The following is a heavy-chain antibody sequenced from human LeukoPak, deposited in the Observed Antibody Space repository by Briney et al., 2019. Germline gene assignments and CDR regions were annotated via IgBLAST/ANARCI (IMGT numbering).Heavy chain of an antibody. J-gene: IGHJ4*02. CDR1: GYSISSNNW. CDR3: ARNQAVAANRGAFDI. D-gene: IGHD6-19*01. Sequence: SDTLSLTCAVSGYSISSNNWWAWIRQPPGKGLEWIGYIYYSGSTYYNPYNPSLTSRVTMSVDTSKNQFSLKLDSVTEIDTAMYYCARNQAVAANRGAFDIWGQGTLVTVSP. CDR2: IYYSGST. V-gene: IGHV4-28*01.